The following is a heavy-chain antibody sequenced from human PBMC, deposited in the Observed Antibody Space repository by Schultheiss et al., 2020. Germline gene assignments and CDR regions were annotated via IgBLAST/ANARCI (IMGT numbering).Heavy chain of an antibody. CDR1: GGSFSGYY. CDR2: INHSGST. J-gene: IGHJ5*02. D-gene: IGHD3-9*01. Sequence: SETLSLTCAVYGGSFSGYYWSWIRQPPGKGLEWIGEINHSGSTNYNPSLKSRVTISVDTSKHQFSLKLSSVTAADTAVYYCARGLRYFPFDPWSQGTLVTVSS. CDR3: ARGLRYFPFDP. V-gene: IGHV4-34*01.